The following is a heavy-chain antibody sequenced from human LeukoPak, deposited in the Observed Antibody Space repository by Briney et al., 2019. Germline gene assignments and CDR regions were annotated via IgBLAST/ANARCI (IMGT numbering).Heavy chain of an antibody. V-gene: IGHV4-59*01. CDR1: GGSISTYY. J-gene: IGHJ3*02. CDR3: ARDLGRIVGVTGGLAFDI. Sequence: SETLSLTCTVSGGSISTYYWSWIRQPPGKGLEYIGYIYYSGSTNYNPSLKSRVTMSLDTSKNQFSLKLSSVTAADTAVYYCARDLGRIVGVTGGLAFDIWGQGTAVTVSS. CDR2: IYYSGST. D-gene: IGHD1-26*01.